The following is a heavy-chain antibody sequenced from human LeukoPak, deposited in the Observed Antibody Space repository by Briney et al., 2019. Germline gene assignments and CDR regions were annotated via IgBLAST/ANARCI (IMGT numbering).Heavy chain of an antibody. D-gene: IGHD4-17*01. Sequence: GGSLRLSCAASGVTLSRYWMHWVRQAPGKGLVWVSRINADGSITSYADSVKGRFTISRDNSQNTMYLQMNSLRVEDTAVYYCARENDYALDYWGQGTLVTVSS. CDR1: GVTLSRYW. CDR2: INADGSIT. CDR3: ARENDYALDY. V-gene: IGHV3-74*01. J-gene: IGHJ4*02.